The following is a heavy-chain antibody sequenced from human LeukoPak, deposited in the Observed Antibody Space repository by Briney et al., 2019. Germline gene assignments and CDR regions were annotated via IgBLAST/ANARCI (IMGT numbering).Heavy chain of an antibody. CDR1: GYTFTRYA. CDR2: INAGNGNT. Sequence: ASVKVSCKASGYTFTRYAMHWVRQAPGQRLEWMGWINAGNGNTKYSQKFQGRVTITRDTSASTAYMELSSLRSEDTAVYYCARGRFVGATDLDYWGQGTLVTASS. V-gene: IGHV1-3*01. J-gene: IGHJ4*02. D-gene: IGHD1-26*01. CDR3: ARGRFVGATDLDY.